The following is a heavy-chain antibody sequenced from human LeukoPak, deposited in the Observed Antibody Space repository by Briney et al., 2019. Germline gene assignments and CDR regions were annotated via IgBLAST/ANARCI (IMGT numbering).Heavy chain of an antibody. CDR1: GFTFSSYA. D-gene: IGHD3-10*01. CDR2: ISYDGSNK. V-gene: IGHV3-30-3*01. CDR3: GRGSVGFGELNY. Sequence: GGSLRLSCAASGFTFSSYAMHWVRQAPGKGLEWVAVISYDGSNKFYADSVKGRFTLSRDNSKNTLYLQMNSLRIEDTAVYYCGRGSVGFGELNYWGQGTRVTVSS. J-gene: IGHJ4*02.